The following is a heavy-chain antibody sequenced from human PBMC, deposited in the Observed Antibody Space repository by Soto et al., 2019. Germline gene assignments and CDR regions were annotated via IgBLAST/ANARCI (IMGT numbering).Heavy chain of an antibody. V-gene: IGHV5-51*01. CDR2: IYPGDSDT. CDR3: ARTAAAGKYYYAMDV. CDR1: GYSFTSYW. D-gene: IGHD6-13*01. Sequence: PGESLKISCKGSGYSFTSYWIGWARQMPGKDLEWMGIIYPGDSDTRYSPSFQGQVTISADKSISTAYLQWSSLKASDTAMYYCARTAAAGKYYYAMDVWGQGTTVTVSS. J-gene: IGHJ6*02.